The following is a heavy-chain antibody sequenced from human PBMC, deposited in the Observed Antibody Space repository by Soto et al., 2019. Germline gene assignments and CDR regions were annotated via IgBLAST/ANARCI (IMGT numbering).Heavy chain of an antibody. CDR3: AKCDGYYYYGMDV. Sequence: GGSLTLSCATSGFPFSSYAMILVRPAPGKGLEWVSAISGSGGSTYYADSVKVRFTISRDNSKNTLYLQMNSLRAEDTAVYYCAKCDGYYYYGMDVWGQGTTVT. CDR1: GFPFSSYA. V-gene: IGHV3-23*01. J-gene: IGHJ6*02. CDR2: ISGSGGST.